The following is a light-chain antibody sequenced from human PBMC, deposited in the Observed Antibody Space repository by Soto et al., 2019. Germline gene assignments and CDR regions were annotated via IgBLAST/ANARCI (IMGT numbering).Light chain of an antibody. CDR3: QHYNSYSEA. CDR2: KAS. V-gene: IGKV1-5*03. J-gene: IGKJ1*01. Sequence: DIQMTQSPSTLSASVGDRVTITCRASQSINIWLAWYQQKPGRAPKLLIYKASSLESGVPSRFSGSGSGTEFTLTISSLQPDDFATYYCQHYNSYSEAFGQGTKVELK. CDR1: QSINIW.